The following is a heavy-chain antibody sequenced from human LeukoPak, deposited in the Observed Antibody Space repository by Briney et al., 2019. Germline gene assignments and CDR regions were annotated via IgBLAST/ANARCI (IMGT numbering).Heavy chain of an antibody. Sequence: ASVKVSCKASGYTFTSYGISWVRQAPGQGLEWMGWISAYNGNTNYAQKLQGRVTMTTDTSTSTAYMELRSLRSDDTAVYYCARVLLVYDILTGSFDYWGQGTLVTVSS. CDR2: ISAYNGNT. D-gene: IGHD3-9*01. J-gene: IGHJ4*02. CDR3: ARVLLVYDILTGSFDY. V-gene: IGHV1-18*01. CDR1: GYTFTSYG.